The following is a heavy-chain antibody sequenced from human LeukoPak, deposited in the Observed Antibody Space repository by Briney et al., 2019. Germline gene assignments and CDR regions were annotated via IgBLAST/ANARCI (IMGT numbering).Heavy chain of an antibody. CDR1: GYSISSGYY. V-gene: IGHV4-38-2*01. CDR3: ARPPRYWAGSGYVFDY. CDR2: IYHSGST. Sequence: SETLSLTCAVSGYSISSGYYWGWIRQPPGKGLEWIGSIYHSGSTYYNPSLKSRVTISVDTSKNQFSLKLSSVTAAGTAVYYCARPPRYWAGSGYVFDYWGQGTLVTVSS. D-gene: IGHD3-22*01. J-gene: IGHJ4*02.